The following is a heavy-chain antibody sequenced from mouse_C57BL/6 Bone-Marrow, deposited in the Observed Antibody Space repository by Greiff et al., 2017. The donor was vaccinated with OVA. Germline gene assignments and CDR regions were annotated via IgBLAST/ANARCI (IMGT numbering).Heavy chain of an antibody. V-gene: IGHV14-3*01. CDR3: APYSNYVVYYFDY. CDR1: GFNIKNTY. CDR2: IDPANGNT. J-gene: IGHJ2*01. Sequence: EVQLQESVAELVRPGASVKLSCTASGFNIKNTYMHWVKQRPEQGLEWIGRIDPANGNTKYAPKFQGKATITADTSSNTAYLQLSSLTSEDTAIYYCAPYSNYVVYYFDYWGQGTTLTVSS. D-gene: IGHD2-5*01.